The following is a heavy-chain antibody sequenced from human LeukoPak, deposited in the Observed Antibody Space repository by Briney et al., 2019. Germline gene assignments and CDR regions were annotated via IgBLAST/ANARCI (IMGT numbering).Heavy chain of an antibody. Sequence: GGSLRLSCAASGFTFSDYYMSWIRQAPGKELEWVSFISSSGNTIYYADSVKGRFAISRDNAKNSLYLQVNSLRAEDTAVYYCARRRHGYSYGMDVWGQGTTVTVSS. CDR2: ISSSGNTI. D-gene: IGHD5-18*01. V-gene: IGHV3-11*01. CDR3: ARRRHGYSYGMDV. CDR1: GFTFSDYY. J-gene: IGHJ6*02.